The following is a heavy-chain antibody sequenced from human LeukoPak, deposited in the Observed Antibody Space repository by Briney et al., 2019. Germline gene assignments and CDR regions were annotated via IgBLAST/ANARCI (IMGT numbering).Heavy chain of an antibody. Sequence: ASVKVSCKASGYTFTSHGISWVRQAPGQRLEWRGWLSTYFGNTNYVQKFQCRLTMTTDTSTSTAYMELRSLRSDDTAVYYCARGLDDILTGSEDAFDIWGQGTRVTVSS. J-gene: IGHJ3*02. CDR2: LSTYFGNT. CDR1: GYTFTSHG. V-gene: IGHV1-18*04. CDR3: ARGLDDILTGSEDAFDI. D-gene: IGHD3-9*01.